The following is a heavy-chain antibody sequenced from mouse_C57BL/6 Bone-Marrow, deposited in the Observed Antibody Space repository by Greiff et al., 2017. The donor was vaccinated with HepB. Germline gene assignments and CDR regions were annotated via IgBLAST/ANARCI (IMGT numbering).Heavy chain of an antibody. D-gene: IGHD2-5*01. CDR1: GYTFTSYW. V-gene: IGHV1-55*01. CDR3: ARMNFGYSNYEGYYFDY. CDR2: IYPGSGST. J-gene: IGHJ2*01. Sequence: QVQLKQPGAELVKPGASVKMSCKASGYTFTSYWITWVKQRPGQGLEWIGDIYPGSGSTNYNEKFKSKATLTVDTSSSTAYMQLSSLTSEDSAVDYCARMNFGYSNYEGYYFDYWGQGTTLTVSS.